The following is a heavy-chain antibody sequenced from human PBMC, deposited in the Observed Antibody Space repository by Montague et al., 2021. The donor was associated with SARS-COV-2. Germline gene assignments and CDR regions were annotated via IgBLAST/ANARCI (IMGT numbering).Heavy chain of an antibody. J-gene: IGHJ6*02. V-gene: IGHV4-61*01. CDR3: ARDPWRITIFGVVTRYGRDV. CDR2: IYYSGST. CDR1: GGSVSSGSYY. Sequence: SETLSLTCIVSGGSVSSGSYYWSWIRQPPGKGLEWIGYIYYSGSTNYNPSLKSRVTISVDTSKNRFSLKLSSVTAADTAVYYCARDPWRITIFGVVTRYGRDVWGQGTRVTVSS. D-gene: IGHD3-3*01.